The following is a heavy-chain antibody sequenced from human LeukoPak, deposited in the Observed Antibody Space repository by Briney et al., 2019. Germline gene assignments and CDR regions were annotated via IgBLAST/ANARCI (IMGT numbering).Heavy chain of an antibody. V-gene: IGHV3-30-3*01. J-gene: IGHJ4*02. CDR2: ISYDGSNK. CDR3: ARDHCSSTSCYTGAFDY. D-gene: IGHD2-2*02. Sequence: GSLRLSCAASGFTFSSYAMHWVRQAPGKGLEWVAVISYDGSNKYYADSVKGRFTISRDNSKNTLYLQMNSLRAEDTAVYYCARDHCSSTSCYTGAFDYWGQGTLVTVSS. CDR1: GFTFSSYA.